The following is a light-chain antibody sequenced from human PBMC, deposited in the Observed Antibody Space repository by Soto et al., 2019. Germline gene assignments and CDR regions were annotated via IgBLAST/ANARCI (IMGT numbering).Light chain of an antibody. Sequence: QSALTQPASVSGSPGQSISISCTGTSSDVGGYNSVSWYQQHPGKAPKLIIYDLSDRPSGVSNRFSGSKSGNTASLTISGLQAEDEADYYCSSYTSSSNVLFGGGTKLTVL. V-gene: IGLV2-14*03. CDR3: SSYTSSSNVL. J-gene: IGLJ2*01. CDR2: DLS. CDR1: SSDVGGYNS.